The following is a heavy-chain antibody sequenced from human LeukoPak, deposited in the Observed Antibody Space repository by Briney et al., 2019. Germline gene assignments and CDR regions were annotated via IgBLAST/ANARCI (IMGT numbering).Heavy chain of an antibody. CDR1: GYTFTSYY. V-gene: IGHV1-46*01. Sequence: ASVKVSCKASGYTFTSYYMHWVRQAPGQGLEWMGIINPSGGSTSYAQKFQGRVTMTRDTSISTAYMELSRLRSDDTAVYYCAREDLEGDGGNSAFDYWAQGTLVTVSS. CDR3: AREDLEGDGGNSAFDY. D-gene: IGHD4-23*01. J-gene: IGHJ4*02. CDR2: INPSGGST.